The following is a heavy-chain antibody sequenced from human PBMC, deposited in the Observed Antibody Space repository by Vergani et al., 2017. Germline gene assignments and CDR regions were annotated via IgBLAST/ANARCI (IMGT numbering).Heavy chain of an antibody. CDR2: ISAYNGNT. V-gene: IGHV1-18*01. CDR3: ARARRVFGVVMNWFDP. J-gene: IGHJ5*02. D-gene: IGHD3-3*01. Sequence: QVQLVQSGAEVKKPGASVKVSCKASGYTFTSYGISWVRQAPGKGLEWMGWISAYNGNTNYAQKLQGRVTISVDTSKNQFYLKLSSVTAADTAVYYCARARRVFGVVMNWFDPWGQGTLVTVSS. CDR1: GYTFTSYG.